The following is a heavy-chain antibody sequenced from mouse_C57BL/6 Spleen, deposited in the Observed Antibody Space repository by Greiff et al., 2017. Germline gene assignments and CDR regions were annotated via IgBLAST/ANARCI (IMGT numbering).Heavy chain of an antibody. V-gene: IGHV1-15*01. Sequence: VQLQESGAELVRPGASVTLSCKASGYTFPDYEMHWVKQTPVHGLEWIGAIDPDTGGTAYNQKFKGKAILTADKSSSTAYMELRSLTSEDSAGYYCTRSDYGSSLYYFDYWGQGTTLTVSS. J-gene: IGHJ2*01. CDR2: IDPDTGGT. D-gene: IGHD1-1*01. CDR1: GYTFPDYE. CDR3: TRSDYGSSLYYFDY.